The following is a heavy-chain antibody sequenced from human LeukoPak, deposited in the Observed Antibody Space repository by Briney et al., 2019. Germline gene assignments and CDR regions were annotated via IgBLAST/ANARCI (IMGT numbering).Heavy chain of an antibody. J-gene: IGHJ4*02. Sequence: GEALQISFKGSGSSFTSYWIGWVRPVPGKGLGWMGIIYPGDSDTRYSPSFQGQVTISADKSISTAYLQWSSLKASDTAMYYCARSGTEYCSGGSCYPTYYFDYWGQGTLVTVSS. CDR3: ARSGTEYCSGGSCYPTYYFDY. D-gene: IGHD2-15*01. V-gene: IGHV5-51*01. CDR2: IYPGDSDT. CDR1: GSSFTSYW.